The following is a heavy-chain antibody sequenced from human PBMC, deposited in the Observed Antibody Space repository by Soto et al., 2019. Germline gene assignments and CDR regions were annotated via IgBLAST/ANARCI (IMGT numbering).Heavy chain of an antibody. Sequence: EVQLVESGGGLVQPGGSLRLSCAASGFTVSSNYMTWARQAPGKGLEWVSVIYSGGSTYYADSVKGRFTISRDNSKNTVYLQXNXLXXXDTAVYYCASRIWGQGTLVTVSS. D-gene: IGHD2-15*01. CDR3: ASRI. J-gene: IGHJ4*02. CDR2: IYSGGST. CDR1: GFTVSSNY. V-gene: IGHV3-66*01.